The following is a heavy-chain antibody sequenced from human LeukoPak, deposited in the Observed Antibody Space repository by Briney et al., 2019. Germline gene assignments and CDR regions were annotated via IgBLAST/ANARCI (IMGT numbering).Heavy chain of an antibody. J-gene: IGHJ6*02. CDR2: IIPIFGTA. V-gene: IGHV1-69*13. Sequence: SVKVSYKASGGTFSSYAISWVRQAPGQGLEWMGGIIPIFGTANYAQKFQGRVTITADESTSTAYMELSSLRSEDTAVYYCARARHYYYGMDVWGQGTTVTVSS. CDR1: GGTFSSYA. CDR3: ARARHYYYGMDV.